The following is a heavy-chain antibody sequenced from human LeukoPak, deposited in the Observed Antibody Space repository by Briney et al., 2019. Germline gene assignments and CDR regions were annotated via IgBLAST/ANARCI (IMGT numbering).Heavy chain of an antibody. CDR2: IFYSGST. D-gene: IGHD3-3*01. CDR1: GGSISSYY. V-gene: IGHV4-59*01. J-gene: IGHJ4*02. CDR3: ARGGSDSWVFDY. Sequence: PSETLSLTCTVSGGSISSYYWSWIRQPPGKGLEWIGYIFYSGSTNYNPSLKSRVTISVDTSKNQFSLKLSSVTAADTAVYYCARGGSDSWVFDYWGQGTLVTVSS.